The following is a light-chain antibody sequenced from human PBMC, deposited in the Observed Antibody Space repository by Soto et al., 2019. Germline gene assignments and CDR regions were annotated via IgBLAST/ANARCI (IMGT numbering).Light chain of an antibody. V-gene: IGLV2-14*01. CDR1: SSDVGGYNY. J-gene: IGLJ2*01. CDR3: SSYTSSTTPI. CDR2: EVS. Sequence: QSVLTQPASVSASPGQSIAISCTGTSSDVGGYNYVSWYQQHPGRAPKLIIYEVSNRPSGVSDRFSGSKSGNTASLTISGLQPEDEADYYCSSYTSSTTPIYGGGTKVTFL.